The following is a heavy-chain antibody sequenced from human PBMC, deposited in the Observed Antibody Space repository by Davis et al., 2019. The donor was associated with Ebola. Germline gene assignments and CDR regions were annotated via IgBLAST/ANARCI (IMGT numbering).Heavy chain of an antibody. Sequence: PGWSLRLSCVASGSTSSSYAMSWVRQAPGKGLEWVSAISGSGGSTYYADSVKGRFTISRDNSKNTLYLQMNSLRAEDTAVYYCAKDPGVVVTAYFDYWGQGTLVTVSS. CDR3: AKDPGVVVTAYFDY. J-gene: IGHJ4*02. CDR1: GSTSSSYA. V-gene: IGHV3-23*01. CDR2: ISGSGGST. D-gene: IGHD2-21*02.